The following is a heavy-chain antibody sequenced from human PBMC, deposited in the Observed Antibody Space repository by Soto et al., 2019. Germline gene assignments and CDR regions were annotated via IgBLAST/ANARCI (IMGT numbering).Heavy chain of an antibody. CDR1: GGSISSGGYY. J-gene: IGHJ4*02. V-gene: IGHV4-31*03. Sequence: SETLSLTCTVSGGSISSGGYYWSWIRQHPGKGLEWIGYIYYSGSTYYNPSLKSRVTISVDTSKNQFSLKLSSVTAADTAVYYCASGRWYDNFFDYWGQGTLVTLSS. D-gene: IGHD2-15*01. CDR3: ASGRWYDNFFDY. CDR2: IYYSGST.